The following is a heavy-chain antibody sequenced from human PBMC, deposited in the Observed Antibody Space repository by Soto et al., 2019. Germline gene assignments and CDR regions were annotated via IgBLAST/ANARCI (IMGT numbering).Heavy chain of an antibody. CDR3: ARDRGPYCSRGSSYWFDP. CDR2: IIPIFGTA. J-gene: IGHJ5*02. Sequence: QVQLVQSGAEVKKPGSSVKVSCKASGGTFSSYAISWVRQAPGQGLEWMGGIIPIFGTANYAQKFQGRVTITADESTSTAYMELSSLRSEDTAVYYCARDRGPYCSRGSSYWFDPWGQGTLVTVSS. V-gene: IGHV1-69*01. CDR1: GGTFSSYA. D-gene: IGHD2-15*01.